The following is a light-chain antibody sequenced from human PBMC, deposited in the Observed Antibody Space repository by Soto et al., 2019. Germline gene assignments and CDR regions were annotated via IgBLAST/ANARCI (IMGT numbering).Light chain of an antibody. CDR2: GAS. V-gene: IGKV3-15*01. Sequence: EIVMTQSPATLSVSPGERATLSCRASQSVSSNLAWYQQKPGQAPRLLIYGASTRATGIPARLSGSGSGTEFTLTISSLQSEDFAVYYCQQYNNWPPAVTFGQGTKVEIK. CDR1: QSVSSN. CDR3: QQYNNWPPAVT. J-gene: IGKJ1*01.